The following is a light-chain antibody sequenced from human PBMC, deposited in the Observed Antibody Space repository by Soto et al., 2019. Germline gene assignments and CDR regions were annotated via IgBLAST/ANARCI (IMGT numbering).Light chain of an antibody. CDR3: QHYSNWPPT. Sequence: EMVMTQSPATLSVSPGERVTLSCRASESVHRNLAWYQQKPGQGPSLLIYYASTRATGVPDRFTGSGSGTEFTLGISSLQSEDFGVYHCQHYSNWPPTFGPGTKVEIK. CDR2: YAS. J-gene: IGKJ3*01. V-gene: IGKV3-15*01. CDR1: ESVHRN.